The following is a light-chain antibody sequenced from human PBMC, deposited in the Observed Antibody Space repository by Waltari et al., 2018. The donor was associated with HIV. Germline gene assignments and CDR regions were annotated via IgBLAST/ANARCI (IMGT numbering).Light chain of an antibody. CDR1: SIAVASYNL. J-gene: IGLJ3*02. Sequence: QSALTQPASVSGSPGQPITISCTGTSIAVASYNLVSWYQQHPGKAPKLMIYEVTQRPSGVSNRFSGSKSGNTASLTISGLQAEDEADYYCCSYAGSSTWVFGGGTKLTVL. CDR2: EVT. V-gene: IGLV2-23*02. CDR3: CSYAGSSTWV.